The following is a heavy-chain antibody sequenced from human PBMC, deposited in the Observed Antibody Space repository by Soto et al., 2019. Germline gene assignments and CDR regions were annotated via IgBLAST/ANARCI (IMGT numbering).Heavy chain of an antibody. J-gene: IGHJ6*02. V-gene: IGHV1-69*01. CDR2: IIPIVGTA. CDR1: GGTFSSYA. Sequence: QVQLVQSGAEVKKPGSSVKVSCKAPGGTFSSYAISWVRQAPGQGLAWMGGIIPIVGTAKYAQKFQGRVTITADESTSTGYMELSSLRSEDTAVYYCARSQGGSSSLDIYYYYYYGMDVWGQGTTVTVSS. D-gene: IGHD2-15*01. CDR3: ARSQGGSSSLDIYYYYYYGMDV.